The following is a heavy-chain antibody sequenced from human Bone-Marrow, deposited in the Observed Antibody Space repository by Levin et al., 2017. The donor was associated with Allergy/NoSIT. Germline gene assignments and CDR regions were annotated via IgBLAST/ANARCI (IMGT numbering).Heavy chain of an antibody. CDR2: ISHDGNNE. D-gene: IGHD3-10*01. J-gene: IGHJ3*01. V-gene: IGHV3-30*18. CDR3: VKDKTSAWFGNDAFDV. CDR1: GFTFNNYG. Sequence: GGSLRLSCAASGFTFNNYGMHWVRQAPGKGLEWVALISHDGNNEFSADSVKGRFTISRDNSKNMLWLQMNGLRSEDTALYYCVKDKTSAWFGNDAFDVWGQGTVVSVSS.